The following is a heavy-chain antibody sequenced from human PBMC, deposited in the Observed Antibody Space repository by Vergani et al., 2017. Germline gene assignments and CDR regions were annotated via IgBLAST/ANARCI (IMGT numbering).Heavy chain of an antibody. J-gene: IGHJ4*02. D-gene: IGHD3-10*01. V-gene: IGHV3-30-3*01. CDR2: ISYDGSNK. Sequence: QVQLVESGGGVVQPGRSLRLSCAASGFTFSSYAMHWVRQAPGKGLEWVAVISYDGSNKYYADSVKGRFTIARDNSKNTLYLQMNSLRAEDTAVYYCARWGGKTDYWSQGTLVTVSS. CDR1: GFTFSSYA. CDR3: ARWGGKTDY.